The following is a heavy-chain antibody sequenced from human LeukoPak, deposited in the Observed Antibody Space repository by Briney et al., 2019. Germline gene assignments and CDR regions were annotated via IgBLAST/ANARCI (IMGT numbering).Heavy chain of an antibody. J-gene: IGHJ4*02. CDR2: IKFDGIQE. CDR3: ASGSLGHYYDSSGYEY. Sequence: PGRSLRLSCAASGFSLSSYGMNWVRQAPGKGLEWVGGIKFDGIQEFYADSVKGRFTVSKDTSKNTLHLQMDSLRAEDTAIYYCASGSLGHYYDSSGYEYWGQGTLVIVSS. D-gene: IGHD3-22*01. V-gene: IGHV3-33*05. CDR1: GFSLSSYG.